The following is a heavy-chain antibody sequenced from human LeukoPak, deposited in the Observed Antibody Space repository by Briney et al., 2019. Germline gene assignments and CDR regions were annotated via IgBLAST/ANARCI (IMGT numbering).Heavy chain of an antibody. Sequence: AGGSLRLSCAASGFTFSSYAMSWVRQAPGKGLEWVSAISGSGGSTYYADSVKGRFTTSRDNSKNTLYLQMNSLRAEDTAVYYCAKHPGVATVVFDYWGQGTLVTVSS. D-gene: IGHD4-17*01. V-gene: IGHV3-23*01. CDR2: ISGSGGST. CDR3: AKHPGVATVVFDY. CDR1: GFTFSSYA. J-gene: IGHJ4*02.